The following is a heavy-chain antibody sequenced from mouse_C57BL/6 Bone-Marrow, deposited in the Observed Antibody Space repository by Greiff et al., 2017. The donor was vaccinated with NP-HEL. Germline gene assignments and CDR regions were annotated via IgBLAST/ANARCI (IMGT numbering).Heavy chain of an antibody. D-gene: IGHD1-1*01. V-gene: IGHV1-80*01. CDR1: GYAFSSYW. CDR2: IYPGDGDT. CDR3: ARFHYGSSLWYAMDY. Sequence: VKLMESGAELVKPGASVKISCKASGYAFSSYWMNWVKQRPGKGLEWIGQIYPGDGDTNYNGKFKGKATLTADKSSSTAYMQLSSLTSEDSAVYFCARFHYGSSLWYAMDYWGQGTSVTVSS. J-gene: IGHJ4*01.